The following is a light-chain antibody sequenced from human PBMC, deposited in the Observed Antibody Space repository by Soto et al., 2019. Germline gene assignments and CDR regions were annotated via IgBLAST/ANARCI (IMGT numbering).Light chain of an antibody. Sequence: EIVLTQSPATLSVSPGERAPLSCSASQSVSSNLAWYQQKPGQAPRLLIYGASTRATGIPARFSGGGSGTEFTLTISSLQSEDFAVYYCQQYNDWPRTFGQGTKVDI. V-gene: IGKV3-15*01. CDR3: QQYNDWPRT. CDR2: GAS. CDR1: QSVSSN. J-gene: IGKJ1*01.